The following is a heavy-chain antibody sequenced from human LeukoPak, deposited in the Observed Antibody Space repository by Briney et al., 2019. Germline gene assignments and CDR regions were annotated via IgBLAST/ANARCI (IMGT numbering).Heavy chain of an antibody. D-gene: IGHD3-3*01. CDR2: ISGSGGST. Sequence: GGSLRLSCAASGFTFSSYAMSWVRQAPGKGLEWVSAISGSGGSTYYADSVKGRFTISRDNSKNTLYLQMNSLRAEDTAVYYCAKDHDYDFWAYSDYWGQGTLVTVSS. J-gene: IGHJ4*02. CDR3: AKDHDYDFWAYSDY. CDR1: GFTFSSYA. V-gene: IGHV3-23*01.